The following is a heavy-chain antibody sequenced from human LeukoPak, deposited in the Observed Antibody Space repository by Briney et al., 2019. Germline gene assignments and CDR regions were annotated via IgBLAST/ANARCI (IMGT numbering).Heavy chain of an antibody. V-gene: IGHV1-2*02. J-gene: IGHJ4*02. Sequence: ASVKVSCKASGGTFSSYAISWVRQAPGQGLEWMGWINPNSGGTNYAQKFQGRVTMTRDTSISTAYMELSRLRSDDTAVYYCARDNWNDFDYWGQGTLVTVSS. D-gene: IGHD1-1*01. CDR2: INPNSGGT. CDR3: ARDNWNDFDY. CDR1: GGTFSSYA.